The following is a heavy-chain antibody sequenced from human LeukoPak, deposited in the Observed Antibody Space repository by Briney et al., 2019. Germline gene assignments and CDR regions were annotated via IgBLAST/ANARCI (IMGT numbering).Heavy chain of an antibody. Sequence: SETLSLTCTVSGYSISSGYYWGWIRQHPGKGLEWIGSIYHSGSTYYNPSLKSRVTISVDTSKNQFSLKLSSVTAADTAVYYCARRGYYDFWSGYPQPFDYWGQGTLVTVSS. CDR3: ARRGYYDFWSGYPQPFDY. CDR2: IYHSGST. CDR1: GYSISSGYY. J-gene: IGHJ4*02. D-gene: IGHD3-3*01. V-gene: IGHV4-38-2*02.